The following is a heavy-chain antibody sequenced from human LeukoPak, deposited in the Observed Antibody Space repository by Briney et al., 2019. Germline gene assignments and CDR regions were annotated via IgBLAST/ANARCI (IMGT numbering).Heavy chain of an antibody. Sequence: SETLSLTCAVYGGSFSGYYWSWIRQPPWKGLEWIGEINHSGSTNYNPSLKSRVTISVDTSKNQFSLKLSSVTAADTAVYYCARGGDSSSAYYFDYWGQGTLVTVSS. CDR1: GGSFSGYY. J-gene: IGHJ4*02. D-gene: IGHD6-13*01. CDR3: ARGGDSSSAYYFDY. CDR2: INHSGST. V-gene: IGHV4-34*01.